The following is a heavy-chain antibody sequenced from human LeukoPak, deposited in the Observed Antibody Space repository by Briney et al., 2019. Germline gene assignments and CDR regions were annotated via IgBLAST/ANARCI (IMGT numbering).Heavy chain of an antibody. CDR1: QFTFSRFA. CDR2: LSGSGTAT. J-gene: IGHJ6*03. D-gene: IGHD2-21*01. CDR3: AKHLGSHSFLFYYMDV. Sequence: PGGSLRLSCEASQFTFSRFAMSWIRQAPGTGLEWVSTLSGSGTATYYADSVKGRFTTSRDNSKDTLYLQMDNLRADDMAVYYCAKHLGSHSFLFYYMDVWGTGTSVIVSS. V-gene: IGHV3-23*01.